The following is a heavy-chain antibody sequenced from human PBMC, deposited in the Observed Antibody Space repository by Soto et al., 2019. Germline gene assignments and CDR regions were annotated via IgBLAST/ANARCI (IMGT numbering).Heavy chain of an antibody. CDR1: GGTFSSYT. V-gene: IGHV1-69*02. Sequence: GASVKVSCKASGGTFSSYTISWVRQAPGQGLEWMVRIIPILGIANYARKFQGRVTITADKSTSTAYMELSSLRSEDTAVYYWASTEEVVPAAYDYWGQGTLVTVSS. CDR3: ASTEEVVPAAYDY. D-gene: IGHD2-2*01. J-gene: IGHJ4*02. CDR2: IIPILGIA.